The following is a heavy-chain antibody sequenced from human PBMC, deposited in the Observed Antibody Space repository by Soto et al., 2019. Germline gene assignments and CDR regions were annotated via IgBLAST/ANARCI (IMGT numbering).Heavy chain of an antibody. Sequence: SVKVSCKASGVTFSSYAISWVRQAPGQGLEWMEGIIPIFGTANYAQKFQGRVTITADESTSTAYMELSSLRSEDTAVYYCASVSGYSYGNRPANWFDPWGQGTLVTVSS. J-gene: IGHJ5*02. CDR3: ASVSGYSYGNRPANWFDP. V-gene: IGHV1-69*13. CDR2: IIPIFGTA. CDR1: GVTFSSYA. D-gene: IGHD5-18*01.